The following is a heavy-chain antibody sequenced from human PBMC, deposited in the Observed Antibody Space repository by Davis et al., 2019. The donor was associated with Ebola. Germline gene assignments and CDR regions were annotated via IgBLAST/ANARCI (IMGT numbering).Heavy chain of an antibody. Sequence: GESLKISCAASGFTFDDYAMTWVRQAPGKGLEWVSGINWNGGSTGYADSVKGRFTISRDNAKNSMYLQMNSLRDEDTAVYYCARAVAGTHGWFDPWGQGTLVTVSS. J-gene: IGHJ5*02. CDR2: INWNGGST. V-gene: IGHV3-20*04. CDR1: GFTFDDYA. CDR3: ARAVAGTHGWFDP. D-gene: IGHD6-19*01.